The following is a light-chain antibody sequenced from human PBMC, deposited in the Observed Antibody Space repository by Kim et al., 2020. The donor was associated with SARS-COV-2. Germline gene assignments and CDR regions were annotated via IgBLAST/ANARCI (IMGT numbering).Light chain of an antibody. J-gene: IGLJ1*01. CDR3: CSYSGSDPSKV. CDR1: SSDVGGYSY. V-gene: IGLV2-11*01. CDR2: AVT. Sequence: QSALTQPRSVSGSPGQSVTISCTGTSSDVGGYSYVSWYQLHPGKAPKLMIYAVTKRPSGVPDRFSGSKSGNTASLTISGLQAEDEADYYCCSYSGSDPSKVFGTGTKVTVL.